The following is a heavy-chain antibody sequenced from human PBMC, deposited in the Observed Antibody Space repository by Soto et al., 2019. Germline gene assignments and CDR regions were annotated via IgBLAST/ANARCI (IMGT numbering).Heavy chain of an antibody. J-gene: IGHJ5*02. CDR2: INSDGTRT. Sequence: GGSLRLSCAASGFTFSNYWMHWVRQAPGKGLVWVSRINSDGTRTNYADSVKGRFTISRDNAENTLYLQMNSLTAEDTAVYYCARDGYGSGYDHWGQGTLVTVSS. CDR3: ARDGYGSGYDH. CDR1: GFTFSNYW. D-gene: IGHD5-12*01. V-gene: IGHV3-74*01.